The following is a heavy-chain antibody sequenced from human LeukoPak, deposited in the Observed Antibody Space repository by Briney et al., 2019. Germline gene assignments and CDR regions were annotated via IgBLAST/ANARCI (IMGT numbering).Heavy chain of an antibody. J-gene: IGHJ4*02. Sequence: GGSLRLSCAASKFIFSSYEMNWVRQAPGKALEWVSYINRSGSTKYYADSVKGRFTISRDNAKNLLYLQMNSLKAEDTALYYCARSTGPVALYYFDSWGQGTLVTVSS. CDR3: ARSTGPVALYYFDS. CDR2: INRSGSTK. D-gene: IGHD2-2*01. V-gene: IGHV3-48*03. CDR1: KFIFSSYE.